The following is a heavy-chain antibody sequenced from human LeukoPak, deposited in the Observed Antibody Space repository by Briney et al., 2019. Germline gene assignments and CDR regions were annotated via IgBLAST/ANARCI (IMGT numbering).Heavy chain of an antibody. CDR1: GGSVSSGSYY. CDR2: SSYSGNT. D-gene: IGHD3-3*01. V-gene: IGHV4-61*01. J-gene: IGHJ4*02. CDR3: ARHGGSGSFDY. Sequence: SETLSLTCTVSGGSVSSGSYYWSWIRQPPGNGLEWIGYSSYSGNTTPHPSLKSRVTISVDTSKDQFSLRLGSVTAADTAVYYCARHGGSGSFDYWGQGTLVTVSS.